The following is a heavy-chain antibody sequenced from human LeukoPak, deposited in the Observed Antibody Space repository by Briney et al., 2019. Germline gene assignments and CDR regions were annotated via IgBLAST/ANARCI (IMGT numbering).Heavy chain of an antibody. CDR3: AGAYYYGSGSYYTLGGFDY. Sequence: GSSVKVSCKASGGTFSSYAISWVRQAPGQGLEWMGGIIPIFGTATYAQKFQGRVTITADKSTSTAYMGLSSLRSEDTAVYYCAGAYYYGSGSYYTLGGFDYWGQGTLVTVSS. CDR2: IIPIFGTA. J-gene: IGHJ4*02. V-gene: IGHV1-69*06. D-gene: IGHD3-10*01. CDR1: GGTFSSYA.